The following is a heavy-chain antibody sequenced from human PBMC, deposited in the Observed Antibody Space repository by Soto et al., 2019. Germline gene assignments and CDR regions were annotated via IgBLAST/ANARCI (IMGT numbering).Heavy chain of an antibody. CDR2: IWYDGSNK. Sequence: QVQLVESGGGVVQSGRSLRLSCAASGFTFSSYGMHWVRQAPGKGLEWVAVIWYDGSNKYYADSVKGRFTISRDNSKNTLCLQMNSLRAEDTAIYDGARDQDYGDWGQGTLVTVSS. CDR1: GFTFSSYG. D-gene: IGHD3-16*01. CDR3: ARDQDYGD. V-gene: IGHV3-33*01. J-gene: IGHJ4*02.